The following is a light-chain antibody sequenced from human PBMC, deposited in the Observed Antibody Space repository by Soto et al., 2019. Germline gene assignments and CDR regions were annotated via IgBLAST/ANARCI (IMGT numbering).Light chain of an antibody. CDR1: QSIIKW. Sequence: DIQMTQSPSTLSASVGDRVTITCRASQSIIKWLAWYQQKPGKAPKLLIYKASSLESGVPSRFSGSGSGTDFTLTISSLQPDDFANYYCQHYITYPWTFGQGTKVEIK. CDR3: QHYITYPWT. V-gene: IGKV1-5*03. CDR2: KAS. J-gene: IGKJ1*01.